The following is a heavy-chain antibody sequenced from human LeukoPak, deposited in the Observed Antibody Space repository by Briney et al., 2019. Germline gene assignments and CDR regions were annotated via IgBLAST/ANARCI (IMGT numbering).Heavy chain of an antibody. CDR2: INTDNGGP. D-gene: IGHD6-13*01. CDR1: GYPFTGYY. V-gene: IGHV1-2*02. CDR3: ARGSSSWDAFDL. Sequence: ASVKVSCKASGYPFTGYYLHWVRQAPGQGLEWMGWINTDNGGPYYAQKLKGRFAMTRDTSINTAYMELRSLTSDDTATYFCARGSSSWDAFDLWGQGTRVTVSS. J-gene: IGHJ3*01.